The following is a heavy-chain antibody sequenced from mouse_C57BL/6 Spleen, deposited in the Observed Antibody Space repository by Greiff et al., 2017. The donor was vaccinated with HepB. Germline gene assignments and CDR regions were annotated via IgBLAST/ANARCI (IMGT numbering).Heavy chain of an antibody. D-gene: IGHD1-1*01. Sequence: QVQLKESGAELVKPGASVKLSCKASGYTFTSYWMQWVKQRPGQGLEWIGEIDPSDSYTNYNQKFKGKATLTVDTSSSTAYMQLSSLTSEDSAVYYCARSGYYYYAMDYWGQGTSVTVSS. J-gene: IGHJ4*01. CDR3: ARSGYYYYAMDY. CDR2: IDPSDSYT. V-gene: IGHV1-50*01. CDR1: GYTFTSYW.